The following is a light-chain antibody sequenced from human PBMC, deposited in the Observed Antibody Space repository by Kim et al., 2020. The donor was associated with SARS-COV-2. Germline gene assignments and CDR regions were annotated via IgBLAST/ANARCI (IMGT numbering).Light chain of an antibody. V-gene: IGKV3-20*01. Sequence: EIVLTQSPGTLSVFPGERATLSCRASQSVNNRYLAWYQQKPGQAPRLLIYGASSRATGIPARFSGGGSGPDFTLTISSLELDDFAVYYCKQYGSAPPITFGQGTRLEI. CDR2: GAS. J-gene: IGKJ5*01. CDR3: KQYGSAPPIT. CDR1: QSVNNRY.